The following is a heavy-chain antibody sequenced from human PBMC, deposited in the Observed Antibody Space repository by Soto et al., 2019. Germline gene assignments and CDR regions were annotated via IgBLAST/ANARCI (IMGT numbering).Heavy chain of an antibody. CDR1: GFTFSNFW. CDR3: ARDPTRESLDY. Sequence: PGGSLRLSCAVSGFTFSNFWMSWVRQAPGRGLEWVANIKKDGSDKYYVDSVRGRFTISRDNAKNSLYLQMNGLRAEDTAVYYCARDPTRESLDYWGRGILVTVSS. V-gene: IGHV3-7*01. CDR2: IKKDGSDK. J-gene: IGHJ4*02.